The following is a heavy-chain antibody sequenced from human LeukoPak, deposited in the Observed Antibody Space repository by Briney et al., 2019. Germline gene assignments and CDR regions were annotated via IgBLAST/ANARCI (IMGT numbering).Heavy chain of an antibody. V-gene: IGHV3-7*01. Sequence: GGSLRLSCAASGFRFGSDWVSWVRQAPGKGLEWVANIDPDGSEKYYVDSVKGRFTISRDNDKNSLYLRLNSLRADDTAVYYCVRYYDPPLGDAFDIWGQGTLVTVSS. CDR1: GFRFGSDW. CDR3: VRYYDPPLGDAFDI. D-gene: IGHD3-16*01. J-gene: IGHJ3*02. CDR2: IDPDGSEK.